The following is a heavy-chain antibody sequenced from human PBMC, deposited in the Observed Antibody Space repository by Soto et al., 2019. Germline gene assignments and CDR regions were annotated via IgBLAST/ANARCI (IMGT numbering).Heavy chain of an antibody. Sequence: ASVKVSCKASGYTFTSYGISWVRQAPGQGLEWMGWISAYNGNTNYAQKLQGRVTMTTDTSTSTAYMELRSLRSDDTAVYYCARDCSGGSCYTGSLPFDYWGQGTLVTVSS. D-gene: IGHD2-15*01. CDR1: GYTFTSYG. CDR3: ARDCSGGSCYTGSLPFDY. V-gene: IGHV1-18*01. J-gene: IGHJ4*02. CDR2: ISAYNGNT.